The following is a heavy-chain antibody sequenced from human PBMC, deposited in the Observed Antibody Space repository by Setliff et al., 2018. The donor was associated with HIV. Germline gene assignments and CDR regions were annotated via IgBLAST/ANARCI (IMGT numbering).Heavy chain of an antibody. CDR1: GFTFDDYG. D-gene: IGHD2-21*02. CDR3: SKGHPDGDPYYFDY. J-gene: IGHJ4*02. CDR2: INWNGGTT. Sequence: GSLRLSCAASGFTFDDYGMSWVRQAPGKGLEWVSGINWNGGTTGCADSVKGRFTISRDNAKNSLYLQMNSLRAEDTALYYCSKGHPDGDPYYFDYWGQGTLVTVSS. V-gene: IGHV3-20*04.